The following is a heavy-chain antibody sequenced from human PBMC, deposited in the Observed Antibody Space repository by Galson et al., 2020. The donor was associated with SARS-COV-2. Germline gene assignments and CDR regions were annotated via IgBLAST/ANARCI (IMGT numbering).Heavy chain of an antibody. Sequence: ASVQVSCKASGYIFDDFGIRWVRQATGQGLEWLGWIKTYNGDTNYAQKLQGRVTMTTDAPTSTVYMELRSLNFDDTAVYFCAREYDPDVNDYYYLDFCGQGTLVTVSS. CDR3: AREYDPDVNDYYYLDF. D-gene: IGHD3-10*01. CDR1: GYIFDDFG. CDR2: IKTYNGDT. J-gene: IGHJ4*02. V-gene: IGHV1-18*04.